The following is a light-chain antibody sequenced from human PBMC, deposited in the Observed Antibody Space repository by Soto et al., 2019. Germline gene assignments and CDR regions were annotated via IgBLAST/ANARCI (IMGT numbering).Light chain of an antibody. CDR1: QGISNY. J-gene: IGKJ2*01. CDR2: TAS. CDR3: QQYYSYPYT. V-gene: IGKV1-8*01. Sequence: AIRMTQSPSSFSASTGDRVTITCRASQGISNYLAWYQQKPGKAPKLLIYTASTLQSGVPSRFSGSGSGTDFTLAISSLQSEDFATYYCQQYYSYPYTFGQGTKLEIK.